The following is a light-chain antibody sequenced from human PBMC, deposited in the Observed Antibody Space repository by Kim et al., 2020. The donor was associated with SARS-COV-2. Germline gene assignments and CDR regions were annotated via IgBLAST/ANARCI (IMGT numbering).Light chain of an antibody. V-gene: IGLV1-51*01. CDR1: SSNIGNNY. J-gene: IGLJ2*01. CDR3: GTWDDSLTAVV. CDR2: DTN. Sequence: QRVTISCSGSSSNIGNNYVSWYQQLPGTAPKLLIYDTNVRPTGIPDRFSGSKSGTSATLAITGLQTGDEADYFCGTWDDSLTAVVFGGGTQLTVL.